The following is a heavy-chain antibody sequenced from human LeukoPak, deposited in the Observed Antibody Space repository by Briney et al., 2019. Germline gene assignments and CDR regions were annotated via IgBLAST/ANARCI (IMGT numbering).Heavy chain of an antibody. D-gene: IGHD6-19*01. CDR1: GFTFSSYG. V-gene: IGHV3-30*18. CDR3: AKDASGWYGTDY. Sequence: GGSLRLSCAASGFTFSSYGMHWVRQAPGKGLEWVAVISYDGSNKYYADSVKGRFTISRDNSENTLYLQMNSLRAEDTAVYYCAKDASGWYGTDYWGQGTLVTVSS. CDR2: ISYDGSNK. J-gene: IGHJ4*02.